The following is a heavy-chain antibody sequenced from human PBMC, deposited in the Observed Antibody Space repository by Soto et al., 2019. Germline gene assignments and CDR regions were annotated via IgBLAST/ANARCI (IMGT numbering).Heavy chain of an antibody. V-gene: IGHV3-15*01. CDR1: GFTFSNAW. CDR3: TTAPVGATPFDY. D-gene: IGHD1-26*01. Sequence: VSLRLSFAASGFTFSNAWMSWVRQAAGKGLEWVGRIKSKTDGGTTDYAAPVKGRFTISRDDSKNTLYLQMNSLKTEDTAVYYCTTAPVGATPFDYWGQGTLVTVSS. J-gene: IGHJ4*02. CDR2: IKSKTDGGTT.